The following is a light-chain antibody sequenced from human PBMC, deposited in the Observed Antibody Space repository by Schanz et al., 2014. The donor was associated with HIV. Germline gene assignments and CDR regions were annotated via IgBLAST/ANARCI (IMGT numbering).Light chain of an antibody. CDR3: AAWDDSLNSAA. CDR1: SSNIGTYN. J-gene: IGLJ7*01. CDR2: TQD. V-gene: IGLV1-44*01. Sequence: QSVLTQPPSTSGTPGQRVAISCSGSSSNIGTYNVNWYQQLPGTAPRLLIYTQDQRPSGVPDRFSGSKSGTSASLAISGLQSEDEAVYYCAAWDDSLNSAAFGGGTQLTVL.